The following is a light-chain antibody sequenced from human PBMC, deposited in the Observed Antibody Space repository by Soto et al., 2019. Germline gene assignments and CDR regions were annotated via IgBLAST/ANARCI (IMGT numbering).Light chain of an antibody. J-gene: IGKJ1*01. V-gene: IGKV3-20*01. CDR1: QSVSNDF. Sequence: EIVLTQSPGILSLSPGERATLSCRASQSVSNDFLARYQQKPGQAPRLLIYGASTRATDVPDRFSGSGSGADFTLSISRLEPEDFAVYYCQQYGSSPPRTFGQGTKVDIK. CDR2: GAS. CDR3: QQYGSSPPRT.